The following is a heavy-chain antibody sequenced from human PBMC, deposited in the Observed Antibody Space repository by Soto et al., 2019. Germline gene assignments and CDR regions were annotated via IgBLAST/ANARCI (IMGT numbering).Heavy chain of an antibody. J-gene: IGHJ6*02. D-gene: IGHD3-16*01. Sequence: QVQLQESGPGLVKPSQTLSLTCTVSGGSISSGGYYWSWIRQHPGKGLEWIGYIYYSGSTYYNPSLKSRVTISVDTSKNQFSLKLSSVTAADTAVYYCAREGRSLGGYYYYGMDVWGQGTTVTVSS. V-gene: IGHV4-31*03. CDR2: IYYSGST. CDR3: AREGRSLGGYYYYGMDV. CDR1: GGSISSGGYY.